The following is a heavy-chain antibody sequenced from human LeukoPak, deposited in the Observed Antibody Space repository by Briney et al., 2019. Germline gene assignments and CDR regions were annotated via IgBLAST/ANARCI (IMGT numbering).Heavy chain of an antibody. CDR3: ARERVTAIRGYDY. J-gene: IGHJ4*02. CDR1: GGSFSGYY. D-gene: IGHD2-21*02. CDR2: IYYSGST. Sequence: PSETLSLTCAVYGGSFSGYYWSWIRQPPGKGLERIGYIYYSGSTNYNPSLKSRVTISVDTSKNQFSLKLSSVTAADTAVYYCARERVTAIRGYDYWGQGTLVTVSS. V-gene: IGHV4-59*01.